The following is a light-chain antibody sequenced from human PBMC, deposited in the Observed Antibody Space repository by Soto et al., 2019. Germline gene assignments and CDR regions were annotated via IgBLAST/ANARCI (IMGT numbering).Light chain of an antibody. V-gene: IGKV3-15*01. CDR2: GAS. Sequence: IVMTQSPGTPSVSPGERATLSCRASQSVSSNLAWYQQKPGQAPRLLIYGASTRATGIPARFSGGGSGTEFTLTISSLQSEDFAVYYCQQYNNWPQTFGQGTKVDIK. CDR3: QQYNNWPQT. CDR1: QSVSSN. J-gene: IGKJ1*01.